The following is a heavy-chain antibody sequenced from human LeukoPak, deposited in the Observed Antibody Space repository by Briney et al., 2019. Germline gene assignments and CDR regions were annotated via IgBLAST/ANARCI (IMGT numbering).Heavy chain of an antibody. V-gene: IGHV3-21*01. Sequence: PGGSLRLSCAASGFTFSTYYMNWVRQAPGKGLEWVSSISSSSTYIYYADSVKARFTISRDNAKNSLYLQMNSLRAEDTAVYYCAELGITMIGGVWGKGTTVTISS. CDR2: ISSSSTYI. J-gene: IGHJ6*04. CDR1: GFTFSTYY. CDR3: AELGITMIGGV. D-gene: IGHD3-10*02.